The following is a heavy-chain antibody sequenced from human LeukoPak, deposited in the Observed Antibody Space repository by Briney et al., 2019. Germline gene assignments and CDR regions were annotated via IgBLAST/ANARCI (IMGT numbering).Heavy chain of an antibody. V-gene: IGHV3-49*04. CDR3: TRDGGYSGRYFQH. J-gene: IGHJ1*01. Sequence: PGGSLRLSCAASGFTFSSYALNWVRQAPGKGLERVGFIRSKAYGGTTEYAASVKGRFTISRDDSKSIAYLQMNSLKTEDTAVYYCTRDGGYSGRYFQHWGQGTLVTVSS. D-gene: IGHD5-18*01. CDR1: GFTFSSYA. CDR2: IRSKAYGGTT.